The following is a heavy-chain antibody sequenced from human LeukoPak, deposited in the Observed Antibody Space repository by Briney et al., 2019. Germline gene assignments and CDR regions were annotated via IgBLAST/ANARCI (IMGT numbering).Heavy chain of an antibody. J-gene: IGHJ4*02. CDR1: GFSFSSYA. V-gene: IGHV3-23*01. D-gene: IGHD3-22*01. Sequence: PGGSLTLSCAASGFSFSSYAMSCVRQQPRKRLQWGLAISGSGGSTYYTDSVKGRFTISRDTSKNTLYLKMNSLRAEDTAVYYCAKERRITMIVVVIKKSYFDCWGQGTLVTVS. CDR2: ISGSGGST. CDR3: AKERRITMIVVVIKKSYFDC.